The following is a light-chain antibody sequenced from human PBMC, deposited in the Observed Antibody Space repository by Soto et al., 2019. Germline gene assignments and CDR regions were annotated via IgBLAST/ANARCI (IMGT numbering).Light chain of an antibody. V-gene: IGKV3-20*01. CDR3: QQYGTFPFS. CDR2: HAS. J-gene: IGKJ2*01. Sequence: EIVLTQSPGTLSLSPGESATLSCRANQVVSTSYLAWYQQKPGQAPKLLIYHASDRAAGIPDRFSGSGSGTDFTLTISRLEPEDFAVFYCQQYGTFPFSFGLGTKLQIK. CDR1: QVVSTSY.